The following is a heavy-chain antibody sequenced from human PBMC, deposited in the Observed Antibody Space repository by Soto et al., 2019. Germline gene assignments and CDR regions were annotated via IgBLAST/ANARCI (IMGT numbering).Heavy chain of an antibody. CDR2: ITYDGNKK. D-gene: IGHD2-15*01. CDR3: ARGLGYCSGGSCH. V-gene: IGHV3-30-3*01. J-gene: IGHJ4*02. Sequence: QVQLVESGGGVVQPGRSLRLSCAASGLSFSAYVMHWVRQAPGKGPEWVALITYDGNKKYYADSVKGRFTISRDNSKKTLFLQMNSLRVDDTAVYYCARGLGYCSGGSCHWGQGTLVTVSS. CDR1: GLSFSAYV.